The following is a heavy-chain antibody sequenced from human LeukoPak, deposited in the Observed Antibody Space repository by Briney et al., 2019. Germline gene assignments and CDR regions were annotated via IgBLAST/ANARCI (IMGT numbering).Heavy chain of an antibody. V-gene: IGHV3-73*01. CDR2: IRSKANSYAT. J-gene: IGHJ4*02. Sequence: PGGSLKLSCAASGFTFSGSAMHWVRQASGKGLEWVGRIRSKANSYATAYAASVKGGFTISRDDSKNTAYLQMNSLKTEDTAVYYCTLILATASDTDYWGQGTLVTVSS. CDR1: GFTFSGSA. D-gene: IGHD2-21*02. CDR3: TLILATASDTDY.